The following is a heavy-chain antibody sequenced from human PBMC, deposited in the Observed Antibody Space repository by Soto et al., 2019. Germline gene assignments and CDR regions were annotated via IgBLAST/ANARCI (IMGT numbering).Heavy chain of an antibody. CDR2: IWCDGGNK. J-gene: IGHJ6*02. CDR1: GFTFRSYG. Sequence: QVQLVESGGGVVQPGRARRLSCAASGFTFRSYGMHWVRQAPGKGLERVAVIWCDGGNKHYADSVKGRFTISRDNSKNTLYLQMKSLRAEDTAVYYCARVTYSSSAAPFRYYGMDVWGQGTTVTVSS. D-gene: IGHD6-6*01. V-gene: IGHV3-33*01. CDR3: ARVTYSSSAAPFRYYGMDV.